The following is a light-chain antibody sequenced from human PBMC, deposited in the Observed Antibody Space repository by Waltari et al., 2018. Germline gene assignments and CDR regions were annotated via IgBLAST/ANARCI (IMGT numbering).Light chain of an antibody. CDR2: VNSDGSH. CDR1: SGHSSNV. CDR3: QTGGHGTWV. J-gene: IGLJ3*02. Sequence: QLVLTQSPSASASLGASVKLTCTLSSGHSSNVIAWLQQQPEKGPRYLMKVNSDGSHSKGDGMPDRCSGSSSGAERYLTISSLQSEDEADYYCQTGGHGTWVFGGGTKLTVL. V-gene: IGLV4-69*01.